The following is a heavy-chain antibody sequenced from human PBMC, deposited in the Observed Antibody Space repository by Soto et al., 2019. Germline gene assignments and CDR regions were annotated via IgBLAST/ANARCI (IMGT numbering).Heavy chain of an antibody. D-gene: IGHD2-15*01. CDR2: IYSDGST. CDR3: ARGSPTRTGTFLW. CDR1: GFTVSTNY. J-gene: IGHJ4*02. Sequence: GGSLRLSCAASGFTVSTNYINWVRQAPGKGLEWVSVIYSDGSTVYADSVKGRFTFSRDNSKNTLYLQMNSLRAEDTAVYYCARGSPTRTGTFLWWGQGTLVTVSS. V-gene: IGHV3-53*01.